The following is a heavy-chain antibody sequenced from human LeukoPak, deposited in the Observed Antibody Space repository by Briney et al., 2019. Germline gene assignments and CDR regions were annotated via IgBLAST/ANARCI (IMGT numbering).Heavy chain of an antibody. J-gene: IGHJ4*02. D-gene: IGHD3-22*01. CDR1: GFTFSSYW. V-gene: IGHV3-7*01. CDR2: IKQDGSEK. CDR3: ARGYYYDSSGYYNYFDY. Sequence: PGGSLRLSCAASGFTFSSYWMSWVRQAPGKGLEWVANIKQDGSEKYYVDSVKGRFTISRDNAKNSLYLQMNSLRAEDTAVYYCARGYYYDSSGYYNYFDYWGQGTLVTVSS.